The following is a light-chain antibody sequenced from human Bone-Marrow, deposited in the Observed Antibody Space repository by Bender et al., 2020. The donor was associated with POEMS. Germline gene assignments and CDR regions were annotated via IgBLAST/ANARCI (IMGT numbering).Light chain of an antibody. Sequence: SYEVTQPPSLSVSPGQTASITCSGGKLGEKYVCWYQQQPGQSPLLVIYQDTKRPSGIPERFSGSNSGNTATLTISGTQAIDEADYYCQACDNSAAWVFGGGTKLTVL. CDR2: QDT. V-gene: IGLV3-1*01. J-gene: IGLJ3*02. CDR3: QACDNSAAWV. CDR1: KLGEKY.